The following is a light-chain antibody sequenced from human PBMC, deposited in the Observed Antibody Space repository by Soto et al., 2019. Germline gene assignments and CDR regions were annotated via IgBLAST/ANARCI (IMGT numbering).Light chain of an antibody. V-gene: IGKV1-9*01. Sequence: IQLTQSPSSLSASVGDSVTITCRASQGIGSYVAWYQQKPGKAPQLLIYAASILQSGVPSRFRGSGSGTDFTLNISSLQPEDFATYYCQQVNNYPRTFGQGTKLEIK. CDR2: AAS. CDR1: QGIGSY. J-gene: IGKJ2*01. CDR3: QQVNNYPRT.